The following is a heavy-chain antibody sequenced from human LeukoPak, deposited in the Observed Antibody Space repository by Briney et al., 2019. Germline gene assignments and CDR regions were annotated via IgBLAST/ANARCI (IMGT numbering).Heavy chain of an antibody. CDR1: GFAFSSYA. J-gene: IGHJ4*02. D-gene: IGHD6-19*01. Sequence: GGSLRLSCAASGFAFSSYAMSWVRQAPGKGLEWVSVISGSGGSTYSAESVKGRFTISRDNSKNTLYLQMNSLRVEDTAVYYCAKGPRASGWTYFDYWGQGTLVTVSS. CDR2: ISGSGGST. CDR3: AKGPRASGWTYFDY. V-gene: IGHV3-23*01.